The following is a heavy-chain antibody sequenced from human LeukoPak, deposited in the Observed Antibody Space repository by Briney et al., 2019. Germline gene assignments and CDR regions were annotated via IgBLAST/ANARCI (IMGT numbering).Heavy chain of an antibody. CDR1: GFTFSSYW. CDR3: ARVPIAAQVYYYYYMDV. CDR2: IKQDGSEK. Sequence: GRSLRLSCAASGFTFSSYWMSWVRQAPGKGLEWVANIKQDGSEKYYVDSVKGRFTISRDNAKNSLYLQMNSLRAEDTAVYYCARVPIAAQVYYYYYMDVWGKGTTVTVSS. J-gene: IGHJ6*03. D-gene: IGHD6-6*01. V-gene: IGHV3-7*01.